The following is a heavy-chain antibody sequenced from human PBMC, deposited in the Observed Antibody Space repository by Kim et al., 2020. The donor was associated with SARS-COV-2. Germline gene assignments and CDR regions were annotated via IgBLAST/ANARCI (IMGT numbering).Heavy chain of an antibody. Sequence: GGSLRLSCAASGFTFSTYAMTWVRQAPGKGLEWVSAISGSGDRTYYADSVKGRFTISRENSKNTLYLQMNSLRAEDTAVYYCAEAGDSSHWYEIDHWGQGTLVTVSS. CDR1: GFTFSTYA. J-gene: IGHJ4*02. CDR3: AEAGDSSHWYEIDH. D-gene: IGHD6-13*01. V-gene: IGHV3-23*01. CDR2: ISGSGDRT.